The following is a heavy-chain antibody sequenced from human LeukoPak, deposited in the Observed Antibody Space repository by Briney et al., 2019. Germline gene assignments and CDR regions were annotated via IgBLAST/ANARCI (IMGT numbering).Heavy chain of an antibody. D-gene: IGHD4-17*01. CDR2: ISSSSSTI. V-gene: IGHV3-48*02. Sequence: AGGSLRLSCAASGFTFSSYSMNWVRQAPGKGLEWVSYISSSSSTIYYADSVKGRFTISRGNAKNSLYLQMNSLRDEDTAVYYCAREDYGGNSDFDYWGQGTLVTVSS. CDR1: GFTFSSYS. J-gene: IGHJ4*02. CDR3: AREDYGGNSDFDY.